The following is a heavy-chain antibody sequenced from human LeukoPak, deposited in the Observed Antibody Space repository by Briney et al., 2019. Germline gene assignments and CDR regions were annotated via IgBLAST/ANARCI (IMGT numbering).Heavy chain of an antibody. CDR1: GFTFSSYA. J-gene: IGHJ4*02. V-gene: IGHV3-23*01. D-gene: IGHD3-16*02. CDR3: AKANMITFGGVIAN. Sequence: GGSLRLSCAASGFTFSSYAMSWVRQAPGKGLEWVSAISGSGGSTYYADSVKGRFTISRDNSKNTLDLQMNSLRAEDTAVYYCAKANMITFGGVIANWGQGTLVTVSS. CDR2: ISGSGGST.